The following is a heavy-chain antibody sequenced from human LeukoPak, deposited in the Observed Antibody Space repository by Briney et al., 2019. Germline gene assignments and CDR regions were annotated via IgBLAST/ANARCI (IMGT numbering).Heavy chain of an antibody. Sequence: ASVKVSCKASGYTFTSYYMHWVRQAPGQGLEWMGWINPNSGGTNYAQKFQGRVTMTRDTSISTAYMELSRLRSDDTAVYYCARIRIAAAAHDAFDIWGQGTMVTVSS. CDR3: ARIRIAAAAHDAFDI. J-gene: IGHJ3*02. CDR2: INPNSGGT. V-gene: IGHV1-2*02. D-gene: IGHD6-13*01. CDR1: GYTFTSYY.